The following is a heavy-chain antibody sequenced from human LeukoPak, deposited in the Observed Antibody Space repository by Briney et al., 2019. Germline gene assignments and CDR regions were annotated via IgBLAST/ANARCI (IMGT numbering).Heavy chain of an antibody. V-gene: IGHV1-69*06. CDR3: ARVRSLRYFDWPYDY. J-gene: IGHJ4*02. Sequence: GSWVKVACKASGGTFSRYAISGVRQAAGQGLEWMGGIIPIFGTANYAQKFQGRVTITADKSTSTAYMELSSLRSEDTAVYYCARVRSLRYFDWPYDYWGQGTLVTVSS. CDR1: GGTFSRYA. D-gene: IGHD3-9*01. CDR2: IIPIFGTA.